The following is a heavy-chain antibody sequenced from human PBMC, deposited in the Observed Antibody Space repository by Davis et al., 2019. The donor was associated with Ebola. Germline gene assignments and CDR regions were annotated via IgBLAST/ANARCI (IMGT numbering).Heavy chain of an antibody. CDR1: GFNLRNYG. J-gene: IGHJ4*02. CDR2: IWYDGSNK. V-gene: IGHV3-33*01. D-gene: IGHD2/OR15-2a*01. Sequence: PGGSLRLSCEVSGFNLRNYGMHWVHQTPGKGLEWVVVIWYDGSNKNYGDSVKGRFTISRDDSKDTVYLEMTSLRVEDTAVYYCARDHNSRRHDLFDSWGPGTLVTVSS. CDR3: ARDHNSRRHDLFDS.